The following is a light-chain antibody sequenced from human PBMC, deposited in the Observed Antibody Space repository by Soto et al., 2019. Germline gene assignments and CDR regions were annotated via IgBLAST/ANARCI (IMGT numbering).Light chain of an antibody. Sequence: DIQMTQSPSSLSASVGDRVTITCRASQSISNNLNWYQQKPGKAPRLLIYAASSLQSGVPSRFSGSGSGTDFTLVINILQPEDFTTYYCQQSYRTPVTFGGGTKVDIK. CDR2: AAS. V-gene: IGKV1-39*01. CDR1: QSISNN. J-gene: IGKJ4*01. CDR3: QQSYRTPVT.